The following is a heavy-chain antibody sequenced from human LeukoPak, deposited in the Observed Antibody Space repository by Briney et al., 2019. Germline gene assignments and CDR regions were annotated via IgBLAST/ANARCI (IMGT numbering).Heavy chain of an antibody. CDR3: ARGEVLENYDFLIWYFDL. J-gene: IGHJ2*01. D-gene: IGHD3-9*01. CDR1: GYTFTGYY. Sequence: ASVKVSCKASGYTFTGYYMHWVRQAPGQGLEWMGWINPNSGGTNYAQKFQGRVTMTRDTSISTAYMELSRLRSDDTAVYYCARGEVLENYDFLIWYFDLWGRGTLVTVSS. CDR2: INPNSGGT. V-gene: IGHV1-2*02.